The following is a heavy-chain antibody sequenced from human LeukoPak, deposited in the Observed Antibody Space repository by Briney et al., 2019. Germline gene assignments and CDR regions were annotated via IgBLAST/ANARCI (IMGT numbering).Heavy chain of an antibody. J-gene: IGHJ2*01. D-gene: IGHD3-10*01. CDR1: GFTFSDYY. Sequence: GGSLRLSCAASGFTFSDYYMSWIRQAPGKGLEWVSYISSSSRYTNYADSVKGRFTISRDNAKNSLYLQMNSLRAEDTAVYYCAREGDHGSERYFDLWGRGTLVTVSS. CDR2: ISSSSRYT. V-gene: IGHV3-11*05. CDR3: AREGDHGSERYFDL.